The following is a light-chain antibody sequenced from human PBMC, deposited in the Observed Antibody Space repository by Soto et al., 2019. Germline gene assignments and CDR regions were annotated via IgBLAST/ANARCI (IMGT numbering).Light chain of an antibody. Sequence: EIVLTQSPATLSLSPGERATLSCRASQSVNRQLAWYQQKPGQAPRLLIYDAFNRATGIPARFSGSETGTDFTLTISSLEPEDFAIYYCQQRCSWPLTFGGGTKVEIK. CDR1: QSVNRQ. V-gene: IGKV3-11*01. J-gene: IGKJ4*02. CDR3: QQRCSWPLT. CDR2: DAF.